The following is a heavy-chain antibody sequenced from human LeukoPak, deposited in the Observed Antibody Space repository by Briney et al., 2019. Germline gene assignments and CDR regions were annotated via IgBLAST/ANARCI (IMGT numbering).Heavy chain of an antibody. V-gene: IGHV4-59*12. CDR3: ARTSGRGGDY. CDR2: IYYSGST. CDR1: GGSISSYY. J-gene: IGHJ4*02. Sequence: PSETLSLTCTVSGGSISSYYWSWIRQPPGKGLEWIGYIYYSGSTNYNPSLKSRVTISVDTSKNQFSLKLSSVTAADTAVYYCARTSGRGGDYWGQGTLVTVSS. D-gene: IGHD3-16*01.